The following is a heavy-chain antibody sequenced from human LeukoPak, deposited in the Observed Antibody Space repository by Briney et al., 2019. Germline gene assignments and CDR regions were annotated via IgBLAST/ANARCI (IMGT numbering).Heavy chain of an antibody. CDR2: INHSGST. CDR3: ARGGWYDNWFDP. Sequence: SETLSLTCAVYGGSFSGYYWSWIRQPPGKGLEWIGEINHSGSTNYNPSLKSRVTISVDTSKNQFSLKLSSVTAADTAVYYCARGGWYDNWFDPWGQGTLVTVSS. D-gene: IGHD6-19*01. J-gene: IGHJ5*02. CDR1: GGSFSGYY. V-gene: IGHV4-34*01.